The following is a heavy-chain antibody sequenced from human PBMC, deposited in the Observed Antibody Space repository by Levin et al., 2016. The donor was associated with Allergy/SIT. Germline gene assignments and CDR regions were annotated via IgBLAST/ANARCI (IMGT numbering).Heavy chain of an antibody. CDR1: GGSFSGYY. V-gene: IGHV4-34*01. CDR2: INHSGST. J-gene: IGHJ6*03. D-gene: IGHD2-8*01. Sequence: SETLSLTCAVYGGSFSGYYWSWIRQPPGKGLEWIGEINHSGSTNYNPSLKSRVTISVDTSKNQFSLKLSSVTAADTAVYYCARVYYYYYYMDVWGKGTTVTVSS. CDR3: ARVYYYYYYMDV.